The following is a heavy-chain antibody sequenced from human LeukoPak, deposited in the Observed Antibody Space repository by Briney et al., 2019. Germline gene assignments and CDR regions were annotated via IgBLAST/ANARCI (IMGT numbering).Heavy chain of an antibody. J-gene: IGHJ5*02. CDR1: GGSISSSSYY. Sequence: SETLSLTCTVSGGSISSSSYYWGWIRQPPGKGLEWIGSIYYSGSTYYNPSLKSRVTVSVDTSKNQFSLKLSSVTAADTAVYYCARVELTATHWFDPWGQGTLVTVSS. CDR3: ARVELTATHWFDP. V-gene: IGHV4-39*07. CDR2: IYYSGST. D-gene: IGHD1-26*01.